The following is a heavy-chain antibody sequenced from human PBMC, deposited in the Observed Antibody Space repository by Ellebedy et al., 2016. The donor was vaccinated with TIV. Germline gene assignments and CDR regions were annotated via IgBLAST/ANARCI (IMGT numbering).Heavy chain of an antibody. V-gene: IGHV3-7*01. J-gene: IGHJ3*02. CDR3: ARWDFDSVNAFDI. CDR2: IKPDGSDK. Sequence: PGGSLRLSCAASGFTFSSYWMSWVRQAPGKGLEWVANIKPDGSDKYYLDSVKGRFTISRDNAKNTLYLQMNSLRAEDTAVYYCARWDFDSVNAFDIWGQGTTVTVSS. D-gene: IGHD3-9*01. CDR1: GFTFSSYW.